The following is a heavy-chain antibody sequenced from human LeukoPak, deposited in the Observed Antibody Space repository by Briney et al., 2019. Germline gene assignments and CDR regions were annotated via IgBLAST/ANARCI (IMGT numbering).Heavy chain of an antibody. CDR3: ARDQLAYSGYDTLLDY. V-gene: IGHV3-7*01. Sequence: GGSLRLSCAASGFTFSNYWMTWVRQAPGKGLEWVANMKEDGSEKYYVDSVKGRFTISRDNSKNTLYLQLNSLRPEDTAVYYCARDQLAYSGYDTLLDYWGQGTLVTVSS. CDR2: MKEDGSEK. J-gene: IGHJ4*02. CDR1: GFTFSNYW. D-gene: IGHD5-12*01.